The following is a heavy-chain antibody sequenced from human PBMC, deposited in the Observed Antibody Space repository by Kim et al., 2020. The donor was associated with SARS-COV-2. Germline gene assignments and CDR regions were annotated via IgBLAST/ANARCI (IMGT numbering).Heavy chain of an antibody. Sequence: GTNYAQKFQGRVTMTRDTSISTAYMELSRLRSDDTAVYYCARDGGAGMDVWGQGTTVTVSS. V-gene: IGHV1-2*02. D-gene: IGHD3-16*01. CDR3: ARDGGAGMDV. CDR2: GT. J-gene: IGHJ6*02.